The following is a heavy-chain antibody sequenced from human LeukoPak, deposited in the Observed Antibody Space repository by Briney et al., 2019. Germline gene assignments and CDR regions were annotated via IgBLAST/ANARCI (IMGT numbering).Heavy chain of an antibody. CDR1: GFTFDEYG. CDR3: ASWDYGSGSYYNGDNQPIDY. D-gene: IGHD3-10*01. J-gene: IGHJ4*02. Sequence: GSLRLSCAASGFTFDEYGMSWVRQAPGKGLEWVSSISSSSSYIYYADSVKGRFTISRDNAKNSLYLQMNSLRAEDTAVYYCASWDYGSGSYYNGDNQPIDYWGQGTLVTVSS. V-gene: IGHV3-21*01. CDR2: ISSSSSYI.